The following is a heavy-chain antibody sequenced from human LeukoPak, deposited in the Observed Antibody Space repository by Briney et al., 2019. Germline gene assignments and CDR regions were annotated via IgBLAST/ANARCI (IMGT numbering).Heavy chain of an antibody. V-gene: IGHV3-7*01. Sequence: GGSLRLSCAASGFTFSSYWMSWVRQAPGKGLEWVANIKQDGSEKYYVDSVKGRFTISRDNAKNSLYLQMNSLRAEDTAVYYCARDRALGSSGWYFDYWGQGTLATVSS. J-gene: IGHJ4*02. CDR1: GFTFSSYW. CDR3: ARDRALGSSGWYFDY. CDR2: IKQDGSEK. D-gene: IGHD6-19*01.